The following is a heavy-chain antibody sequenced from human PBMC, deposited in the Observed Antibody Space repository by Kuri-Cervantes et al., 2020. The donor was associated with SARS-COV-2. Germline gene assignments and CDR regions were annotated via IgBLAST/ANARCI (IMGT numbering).Heavy chain of an antibody. CDR1: GFTFSSYS. CDR2: ISSSSSTI. V-gene: IGHV3-48*01. J-gene: IGHJ6*02. Sequence: GESLKISCAASGFTFSSYSMNWVRQAPGKGLEWVSYISSSSSTIYYADSVKGRFTISRDNSKNTLYLQMNSLRAEDTAVYYCAGDLRVATVYGIQYYGMDVWGQGTTVTVSS. CDR3: AGDLRVATVYGIQYYGMDV. D-gene: IGHD5-12*01.